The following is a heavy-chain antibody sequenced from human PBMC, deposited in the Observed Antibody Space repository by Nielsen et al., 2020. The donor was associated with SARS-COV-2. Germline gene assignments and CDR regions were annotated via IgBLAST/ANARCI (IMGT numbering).Heavy chain of an antibody. Sequence: SVKVSCKASGGTFSGYAVNWVRQAPGQGLEWMGRVIPVLGTANYAQKLQGRVTITADKSTSTAYMELRSLRSEDTAVYYCASPAGGYRYGLNYHYYGMDVWGQGTTVTVSS. CDR1: GGTFSGYA. CDR2: VIPVLGTA. J-gene: IGHJ6*02. D-gene: IGHD5-18*01. CDR3: ASPAGGYRYGLNYHYYGMDV. V-gene: IGHV1-69*04.